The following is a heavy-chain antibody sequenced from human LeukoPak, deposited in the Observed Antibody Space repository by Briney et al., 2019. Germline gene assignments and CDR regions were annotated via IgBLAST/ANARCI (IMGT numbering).Heavy chain of an antibody. D-gene: IGHD2-21*02. J-gene: IGHJ3*01. V-gene: IGHV3-30*03. CDR1: NFTFMTYG. Sequence: GGSLRLSCAASNFTFMTYGLHWARQAPGKGLEWVASISYNGFTQYYTDSVKGRFTVSRDNSKNTLSLQMNNLRPEDTAVYYCARDRWYCSGDCLPGDAFDLWGQGTAVTVSS. CDR3: ARDRWYCSGDCLPGDAFDL. CDR2: ISYNGFTQ.